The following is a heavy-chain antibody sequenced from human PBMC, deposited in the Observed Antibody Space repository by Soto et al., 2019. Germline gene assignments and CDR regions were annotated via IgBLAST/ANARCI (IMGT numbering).Heavy chain of an antibody. CDR1: GFTFSSYS. V-gene: IGHV3-48*02. Sequence: GGSLRLSCAASGFTFSSYSMNWVRQAPGKGLEWVSYISSSSSTIYYADSVKGRFTISRDNAKNSLYLQMNSLRDEDTAVYYCARVGGFLEWLLSNYYYYYGMDVWGQGTTVTVSS. J-gene: IGHJ6*02. CDR3: ARVGGFLEWLLSNYYYYYGMDV. CDR2: ISSSSSTI. D-gene: IGHD3-3*01.